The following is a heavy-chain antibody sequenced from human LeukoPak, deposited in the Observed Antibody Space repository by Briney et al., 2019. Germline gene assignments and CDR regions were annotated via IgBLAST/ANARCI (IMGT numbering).Heavy chain of an antibody. CDR3: ARAPVDTAMVSSAIDY. D-gene: IGHD5-18*01. J-gene: IGHJ4*02. CDR1: GGTFSSYA. V-gene: IGHV1-69*04. Sequence: SVKVSCKASGGTFSSYAISWVRQAPGQGLEWMGRIIPILGIANYAQKFQGGVTITADKSTSTAYMELSSLRSEDTAVYYCARAPVDTAMVSSAIDYWGQGTLVTVSA. CDR2: IIPILGIA.